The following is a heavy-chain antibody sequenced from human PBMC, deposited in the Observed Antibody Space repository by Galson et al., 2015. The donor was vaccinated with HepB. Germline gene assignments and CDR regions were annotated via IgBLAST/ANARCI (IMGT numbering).Heavy chain of an antibody. V-gene: IGHV5-51*01. Sequence: QSGAEVKKPGESLKISCKGSGYSFTSYWIGWVRQMPGKGLEWMGIIYPGDSDTRYSPSFQGQVTISADKSISTAYLQWSSLKASDTAMYYCARHLAVGIAVAGPEYWYFDLWGRGTLVTVSS. CDR1: GYSFTSYW. D-gene: IGHD6-19*01. CDR2: IYPGDSDT. J-gene: IGHJ2*01. CDR3: ARHLAVGIAVAGPEYWYFDL.